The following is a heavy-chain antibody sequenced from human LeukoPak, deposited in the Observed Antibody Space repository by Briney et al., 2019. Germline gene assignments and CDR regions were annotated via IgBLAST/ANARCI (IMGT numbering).Heavy chain of an antibody. D-gene: IGHD3-22*01. CDR1: GYSISSGYY. V-gene: IGHV4-38-2*02. Sequence: SETLSLTCTVSGYSISSGYYWGWIRQPPGKGLEWIGSIYHSGSTYYNPSLKSRVTISVDTSKNQFSLKLSSVTAADTAVYYCAREYYYDSSDPGGNAFDIWGQGTMVTVSS. CDR3: AREYYYDSSDPGGNAFDI. CDR2: IYHSGST. J-gene: IGHJ3*02.